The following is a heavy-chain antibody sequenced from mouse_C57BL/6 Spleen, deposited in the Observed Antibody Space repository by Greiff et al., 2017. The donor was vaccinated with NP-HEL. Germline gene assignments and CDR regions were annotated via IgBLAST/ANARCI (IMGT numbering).Heavy chain of an antibody. CDR3: ANGYGIFDY. Sequence: EVQLQQSGPELVKPGASVKMSCKASGYTFTDYNMHWVKQSHGKSLEWIGYINPNNGGTSYNQKFKGKATLTVNKSSSTTYMELRSLTSEDSAVYYCANGYGIFDYWGQGTTLTVSS. CDR2: INPNNGGT. D-gene: IGHD1-1*01. V-gene: IGHV1-22*01. CDR1: GYTFTDYN. J-gene: IGHJ2*01.